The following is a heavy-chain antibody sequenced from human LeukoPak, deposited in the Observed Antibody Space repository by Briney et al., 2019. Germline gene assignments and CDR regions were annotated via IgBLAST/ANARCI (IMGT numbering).Heavy chain of an antibody. CDR3: AHISSSWPDY. Sequence: PGGSLRLSCAASGFTFSGNAMSWVRQAPGKGLEWVSAISGSGGSTYYADSVKGRFTISRDNSKNTLYLQMNSLRAEDTAVYYCAHISSSWPDYWGQGTLVTVSS. CDR1: GFTFSGNA. D-gene: IGHD6-13*01. CDR2: ISGSGGST. J-gene: IGHJ4*02. V-gene: IGHV3-23*01.